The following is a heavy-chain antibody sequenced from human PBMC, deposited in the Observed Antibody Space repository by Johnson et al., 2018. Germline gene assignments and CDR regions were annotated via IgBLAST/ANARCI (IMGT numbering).Heavy chain of an antibody. V-gene: IGHV3-15*01. Sequence: VQLVESGGGVVKPGGSLRLSCAASGFTFSNAWMSWVRQAPGKGLEWVGRIKSKTDGGTTDYAAPVKGRFTITRDDSKNTLYRQMHSLRAEDTAVYYCSRDGPYKFAFEIWGQGTMVTVSS. CDR3: SRDGPYKFAFEI. CDR2: IKSKTDGGTT. D-gene: IGHD1-14*01. CDR1: GFTFSNAW. J-gene: IGHJ3*02.